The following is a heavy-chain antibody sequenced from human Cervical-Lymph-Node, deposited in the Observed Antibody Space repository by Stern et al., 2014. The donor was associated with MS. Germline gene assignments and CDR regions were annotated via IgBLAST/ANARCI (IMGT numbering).Heavy chain of an antibody. J-gene: IGHJ3*02. D-gene: IGHD3-10*01. V-gene: IGHV1-69*01. CDR1: GGTFSSYA. Sequence: QVQLGQSGAEVKKPGSSVKVSCKASGGTFSSYAISWVRQAPGQGLEWMGGIIPIFGTANYAQKFQGRVTITADESTSTAYMELSSLRSEDTAVYYCARERDGSGSFVPHDAFDIWGQGTMVTVSS. CDR2: IIPIFGTA. CDR3: ARERDGSGSFVPHDAFDI.